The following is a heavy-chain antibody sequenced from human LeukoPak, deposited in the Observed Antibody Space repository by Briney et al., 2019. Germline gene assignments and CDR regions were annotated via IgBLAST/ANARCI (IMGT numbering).Heavy chain of an antibody. Sequence: ASVKGSCKASGYSFNCYGISWVRQARGQGLDWMGWINTYKGNTNYAQRFQGRVSLTTERYTSTAYLELRSLRSDDTAVYYCARDQKVGTTATYTPSDPWGQATLVTVSS. CDR1: GYSFNCYG. J-gene: IGHJ5*02. V-gene: IGHV1-18*01. D-gene: IGHD1-26*01. CDR2: INTYKGNT. CDR3: ARDQKVGTTATYTPSDP.